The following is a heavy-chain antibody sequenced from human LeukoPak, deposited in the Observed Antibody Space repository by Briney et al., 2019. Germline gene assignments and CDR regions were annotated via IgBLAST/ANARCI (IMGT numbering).Heavy chain of an antibody. V-gene: IGHV3-64*01. D-gene: IGHD6-19*01. J-gene: IGHJ4*02. Sequence: GGSLRLSCAASGFTFSSYTMHWVRQAPGQGLEHVSTIGSNGGSTYHANSVKGRFIITRDNSKNTLYLQMGSLRADDMAVYYCVRTIAVAVAFDYWGQGTLVTVSS. CDR2: IGSNGGST. CDR3: VRTIAVAVAFDY. CDR1: GFTFSSYT.